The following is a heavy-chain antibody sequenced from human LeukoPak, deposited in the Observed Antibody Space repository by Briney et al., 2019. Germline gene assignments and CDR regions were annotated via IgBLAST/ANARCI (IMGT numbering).Heavy chain of an antibody. Sequence: SLTVSCTASGGTFSSYAISWVRQAPGQGLEWMGGIIPIFGTANYAQKFQGRVTITADESTSTAYMELSSLRSEDTAVYYCARDIGGYCSSTSCYSFDYWGQGTLVTVSS. J-gene: IGHJ4*02. CDR1: GGTFSSYA. V-gene: IGHV1-69*13. CDR3: ARDIGGYCSSTSCYSFDY. D-gene: IGHD2-2*01. CDR2: IIPIFGTA.